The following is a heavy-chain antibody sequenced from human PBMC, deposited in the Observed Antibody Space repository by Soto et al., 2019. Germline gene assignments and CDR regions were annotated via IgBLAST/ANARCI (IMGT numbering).Heavy chain of an antibody. CDR1: GGSFSGYY. CDR2: INHSGGT. V-gene: IGHV4-34*01. D-gene: IGHD2-2*01. J-gene: IGHJ2*01. Sequence: QVQLQQWGAGVLKPSETLSLTCGVYGGSFSGYYWSWIRKPPGKGAEWIGEINHSGGTNYNPSLKSRVSISLDMSKNQFSLKLSSVTAADTAVYYCATDQTPDLWGRGTLVTVSS. CDR3: ATDQTPDL.